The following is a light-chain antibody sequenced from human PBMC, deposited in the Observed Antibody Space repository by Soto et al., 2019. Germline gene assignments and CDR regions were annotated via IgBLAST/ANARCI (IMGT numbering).Light chain of an antibody. CDR2: DVT. J-gene: IGLJ1*01. CDR3: SSYTSTSTL. V-gene: IGLV2-14*01. CDR1: ISDVGGYKY. Sequence: QSALTQPASVSGSPGQSITISCTGTISDVGGYKYVSWYQLHPGTAPKLVIYDVTNRPSGVSNRFSGSKSGNTASLTISGLQAEDEADYFCSSYTSTSTLFGTGTKLTVL.